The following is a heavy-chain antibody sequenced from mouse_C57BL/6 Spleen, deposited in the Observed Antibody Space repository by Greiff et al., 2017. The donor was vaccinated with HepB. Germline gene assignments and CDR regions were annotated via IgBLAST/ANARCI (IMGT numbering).Heavy chain of an antibody. D-gene: IGHD1-1*01. V-gene: IGHV1-76*01. CDR3: ARDDTDYAMDY. CDR2: IYPGSGNT. J-gene: IGHJ4*01. Sequence: QVHVKQSGAELVRPGASVKLSCKASGYTFTDYYINWVKQRPGQGLEWIARIYPGSGNTYYNEKFKGKATLTAEKSSSTAYMQLSSLTSEDSAVYFCARDDTDYAMDYWGQGTSVTVSS. CDR1: GYTFTDYY.